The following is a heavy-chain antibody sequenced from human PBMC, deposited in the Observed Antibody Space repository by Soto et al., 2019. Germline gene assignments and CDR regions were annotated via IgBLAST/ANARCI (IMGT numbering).Heavy chain of an antibody. V-gene: IGHV1-3*01. D-gene: IGHD2-15*01. CDR3: ARVYCSGGSCHGGRMDYYYYMDV. Sequence: ASVKVSCKASGYTFTSYAMHWVRQAPGQRLEWMGWINAGNGNTKYSQKFQGRVTITRDTSASTAYMELSSLRSEDTAVYYCARVYCSGGSCHGGRMDYYYYMDVWGKGTTVTVSS. CDR2: INAGNGNT. CDR1: GYTFTSYA. J-gene: IGHJ6*03.